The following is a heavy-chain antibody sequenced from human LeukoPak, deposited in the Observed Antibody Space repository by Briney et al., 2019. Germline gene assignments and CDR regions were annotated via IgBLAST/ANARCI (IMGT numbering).Heavy chain of an antibody. D-gene: IGHD3-3*01. J-gene: IGHJ4*02. CDR1: GFTFSSYE. Sequence: GGSLRLSCAASGFTFSSYEMNWVRQAPGKGLEWVSAISGHGFNTYYADSVKGRFTISRDNSNNTLSLQMNSLRADDTAIYYCAKGLFLESSPSLLLDFDSWGQGALVTVSS. V-gene: IGHV3-23*01. CDR2: ISGHGFNT. CDR3: AKGLFLESSPSLLLDFDS.